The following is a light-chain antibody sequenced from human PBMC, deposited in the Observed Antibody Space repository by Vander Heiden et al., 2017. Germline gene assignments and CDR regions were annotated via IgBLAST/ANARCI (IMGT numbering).Light chain of an antibody. CDR2: LAS. Sequence: IVLTQSPLSLPLTPGEPASIPCRSSQSLLHCSGYNYLDWYLQKSGQSPQLLIDLASNRASGVPDRLSGSGSGTDFTMKISRGEAEDIRVYYCMQALETAPTFGGGTKVKMK. J-gene: IGKJ4*01. CDR3: MQALETAPT. V-gene: IGKV2-28*01. CDR1: QSLLHCSGYNY.